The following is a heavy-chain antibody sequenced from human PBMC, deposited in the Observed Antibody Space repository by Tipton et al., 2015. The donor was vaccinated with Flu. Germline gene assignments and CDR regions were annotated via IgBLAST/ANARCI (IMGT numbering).Heavy chain of an antibody. Sequence: LSLTCAASGFTFDDYAMHWVRQAPGKGLEWVSGISWNSGSIGYADSVKGRFTISRDNAKNSLYLQMNSLRAEDTAVYYCARVQRGYSYGFDYWGQGTLVTVSS. V-gene: IGHV3-9*01. CDR2: ISWNSGSI. CDR1: GFTFDDYA. CDR3: ARVQRGYSYGFDY. D-gene: IGHD5-18*01. J-gene: IGHJ4*02.